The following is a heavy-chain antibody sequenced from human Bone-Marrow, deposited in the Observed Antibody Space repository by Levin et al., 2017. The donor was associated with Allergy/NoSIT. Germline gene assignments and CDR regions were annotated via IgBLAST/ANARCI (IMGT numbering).Heavy chain of an antibody. J-gene: IGHJ4*02. CDR3: VRAQTGYVSPFDF. V-gene: IGHV4-31*03. D-gene: IGHD3-9*01. CDR1: GGSTRLGGYY. CDR2: IYYSGET. Sequence: TSETLSLTCSVSGGSTRLGGYYWGWIRQHPVKGLEWLGYIYYSGETFYNPSVESRLVISHDTSENQFSLKLTSLTAADTAVYYCVRAQTGYVSPFDFWGSGTLVTVSS.